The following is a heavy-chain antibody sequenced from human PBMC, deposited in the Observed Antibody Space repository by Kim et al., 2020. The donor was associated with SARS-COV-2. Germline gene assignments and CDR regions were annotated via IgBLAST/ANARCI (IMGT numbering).Heavy chain of an antibody. CDR3: AMPGRGVQLWLPGFDY. V-gene: IGHV3-33*01. D-gene: IGHD5-18*01. CDR2: IWYDGSNK. CDR1: GFTFSSYG. J-gene: IGHJ4*02. Sequence: GGSLRLSCAASGFTFSSYGMHWVRQAPGKGLEWVAVIWYDGSNKYYADSVKGRFTISRDNSKNTLYLQMNSLRAEDTAVYYCAMPGRGVQLWLPGFDYWGQGTLVTVSS.